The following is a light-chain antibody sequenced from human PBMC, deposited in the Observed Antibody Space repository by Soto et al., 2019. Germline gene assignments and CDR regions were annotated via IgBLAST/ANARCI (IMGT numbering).Light chain of an antibody. CDR3: QQYGASPWT. CDR1: QSVSSSH. V-gene: IGKV3-20*01. CDR2: DTS. J-gene: IGKJ1*01. Sequence: EVELTQSPGTLSLSPGERATLSCRASQSVSSSHLAWYQQKRGQAPWLLIYDTSTRATGIPDRFSGSGSGTDFTLTISRLEPEDFAVYHCQQYGASPWTFGQGTKVEVK.